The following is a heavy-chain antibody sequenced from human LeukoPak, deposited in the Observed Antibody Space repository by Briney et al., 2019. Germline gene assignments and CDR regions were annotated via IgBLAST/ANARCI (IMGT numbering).Heavy chain of an antibody. Sequence: PGGSLRLSCAASELTFSSYAMSWVRQAPGKGLEWVGRIKSKTDGGTVYYAASVKGRFTISRDDSKNMLYLQMNSLKTEDTALYYCTTDLRTWGQGTLVTVSS. V-gene: IGHV3-15*01. CDR2: IKSKTDGGTV. CDR1: ELTFSSYA. CDR3: TTDLRT. J-gene: IGHJ5*02.